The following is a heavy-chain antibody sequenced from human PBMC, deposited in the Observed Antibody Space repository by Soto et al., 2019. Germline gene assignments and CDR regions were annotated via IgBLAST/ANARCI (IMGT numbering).Heavy chain of an antibody. Sequence: QVQLVQSGAEVKKPGSSVKVSCKTSGDIFSGYSISWVRQAPGQGLEWMGGNIPIFGTTNYAQRCGGRATITADKSTSTVYMALYTLKSEDTAVYYCARDLGSGYDPGDYWGQGTLVTVSS. CDR1: GDIFSGYS. CDR3: ARDLGSGYDPGDY. V-gene: IGHV1-69*14. D-gene: IGHD5-12*01. CDR2: NIPIFGTT. J-gene: IGHJ4*02.